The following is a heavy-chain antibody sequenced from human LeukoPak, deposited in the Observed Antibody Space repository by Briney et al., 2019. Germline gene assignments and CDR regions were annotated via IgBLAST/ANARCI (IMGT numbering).Heavy chain of an antibody. CDR3: ARDLLPGDLPNGNWFDP. V-gene: IGHV5-51*01. CDR2: IYPGDSDT. D-gene: IGHD2-21*02. Sequence: GESLTISCKGSGYSFTSYWIGWVRHMPGKGLEWMGIIYPGDSDTRYSPSFQGQVTISADKSISTAYLQGSSLKASDTAMYYCARDLLPGDLPNGNWFDPWGQGTLVTVSS. J-gene: IGHJ5*02. CDR1: GYSFTSYW.